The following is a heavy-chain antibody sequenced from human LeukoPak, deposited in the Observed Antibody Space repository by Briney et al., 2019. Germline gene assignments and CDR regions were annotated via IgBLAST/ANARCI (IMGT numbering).Heavy chain of an antibody. V-gene: IGHV3-9*01. D-gene: IGHD6-6*01. CDR3: AKDRDYSSSGASVDY. CDR2: ISWNSGSI. CDR1: GFIFDDYA. Sequence: PGGSLTLSCPASGFIFDDYAMHWVRQAAGKGLEWVAGISWNSGSIGYADFVKGRFTISRGNAKNSLYLQMNSLRAEDTALYYCAKDRDYSSSGASVDYWGQGTLVTVSS. J-gene: IGHJ4*02.